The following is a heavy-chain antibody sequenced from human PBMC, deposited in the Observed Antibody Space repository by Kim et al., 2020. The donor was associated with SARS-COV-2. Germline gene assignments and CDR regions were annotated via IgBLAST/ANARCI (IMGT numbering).Heavy chain of an antibody. J-gene: IGHJ3*02. D-gene: IGHD2-15*01. V-gene: IGHV1-69*01. CDR3: TVGYCSGGSCPDAFDI. Sequence: KFQGRVTITADESTSTAYMELSSLRSEDTAVYYCTVGYCSGGSCPDAFDIWGQGTMVTVSS.